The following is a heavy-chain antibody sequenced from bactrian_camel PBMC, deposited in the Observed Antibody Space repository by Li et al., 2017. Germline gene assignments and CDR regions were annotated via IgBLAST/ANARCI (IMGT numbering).Heavy chain of an antibody. V-gene: IGHV3S53*01. Sequence: HVQLVESGGGLVQPGGSLRLSCVASGYTYTMAWFRQAPGKEREGVASIDSERRTTYADSVKGRFTISRDVAKSTAYLQLNSLKTEDTAMYYCAGFRERARPGQGTQVTVS. J-gene: IGHJ4*01. CDR2: IDSERRT. D-gene: IGHD6*01. CDR1: GYTYT.